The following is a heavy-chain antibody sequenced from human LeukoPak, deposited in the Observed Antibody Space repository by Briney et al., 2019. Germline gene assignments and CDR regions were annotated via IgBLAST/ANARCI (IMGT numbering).Heavy chain of an antibody. J-gene: IGHJ6*03. CDR1: GFTFSSYG. V-gene: IGHV3-30*02. CDR3: ARDSHHGSYFYYYYYMDV. CDR2: IRYDGSNK. D-gene: IGHD1-26*01. Sequence: PGGSLRLSCAASGFTFSSYGMHWVRQAPGKGLEWVAFIRYDGSNKYYADSVKGRFTISRDNSKNTLYLQMNNLRAEDTAVYYCARDSHHGSYFYYYYYMDVWGKGITVTISS.